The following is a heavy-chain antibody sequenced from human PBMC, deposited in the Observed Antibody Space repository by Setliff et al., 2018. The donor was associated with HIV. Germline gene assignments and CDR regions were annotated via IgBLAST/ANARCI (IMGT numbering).Heavy chain of an antibody. D-gene: IGHD2-21*02. J-gene: IGHJ6*02. CDR3: AGIDCGGDCYSYYYYGMDV. CDR2: IMPMLGTA. CDR1: GYSLTSYS. V-gene: IGHV1-69*08. Sequence: GASVKVSCKASGYSLTSYSINWVRQAPGQGLEWMGKIMPMLGTANYAQKFQGRVTVTADKSTSTAYMELSSLRSEDTAVYYCAGIDCGGDCYSYYYYGMDVWGQGTTVTVSS.